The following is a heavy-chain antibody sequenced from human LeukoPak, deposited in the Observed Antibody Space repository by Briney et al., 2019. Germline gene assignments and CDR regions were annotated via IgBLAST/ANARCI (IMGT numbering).Heavy chain of an antibody. Sequence: ASVKVSCKASGYTFTGYYMHWVRQAPGQGLEWMGWINPNSGGTNYAQKFQGWVTMTRDTSISTAYMELSGLRSDDTAVYYCARDTGGETPSFDYWGQGTLVTVSS. CDR2: INPNSGGT. D-gene: IGHD3-16*01. CDR3: ARDTGGETPSFDY. CDR1: GYTFTGYY. J-gene: IGHJ4*02. V-gene: IGHV1-2*04.